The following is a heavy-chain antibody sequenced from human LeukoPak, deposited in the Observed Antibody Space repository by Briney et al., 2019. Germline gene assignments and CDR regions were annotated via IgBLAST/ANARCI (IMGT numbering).Heavy chain of an antibody. CDR2: IFGSGGSA. J-gene: IGHJ4*02. D-gene: IGHD2-15*01. V-gene: IGHV3-23*01. CDR3: AKTTVGYSSGRFPGWPADY. CDR1: GFAFGSYA. Sequence: PGGSLRLSCTASGFAFGSYAMYWVRQAPGKGLEWVSGIFGSGGSAHYADSVKGRFTISGDNSKNTVYLEINSLGVEDTAVYFCAKTTVGYSSGRFPGWPADYWGQGTLVTVSS.